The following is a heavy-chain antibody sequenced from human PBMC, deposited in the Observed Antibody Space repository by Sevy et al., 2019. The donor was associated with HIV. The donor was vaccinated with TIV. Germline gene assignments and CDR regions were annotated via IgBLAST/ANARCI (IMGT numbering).Heavy chain of an antibody. CDR1: GFTFNNYA. D-gene: IGHD6-19*01. CDR3: ARGSGWRLWYCFDR. Sequence: GGSLRLSCAASGFTFNNYAMHWVRQAPGKGLEWVAIISYDGSTTYYTDSVKGRFSISRDNSKNTLYLQMNSLRPDDSAIYYCARGSGWRLWYCFDRWGQGTLVTVSS. J-gene: IGHJ4*02. V-gene: IGHV3-30-3*01. CDR2: ISYDGSTT.